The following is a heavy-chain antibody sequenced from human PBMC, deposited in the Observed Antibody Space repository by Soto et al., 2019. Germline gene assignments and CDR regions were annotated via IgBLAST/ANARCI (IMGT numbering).Heavy chain of an antibody. CDR2: VDPSRGSA. CDR3: ARPLIGNTVDL. Sequence: QAQLLQSGAEVKKPGASEKVSCKASGYTFINYFIHWVRQAPGQRLEWIGIVDPSRGSADYAQKFQGRVTMTTDVSTRTVFMDLSSLRSEDTAVYYCARPLIGNTVDLWGQGTTVIVSS. CDR1: GYTFINYF. D-gene: IGHD1-7*01. V-gene: IGHV1-46*01. J-gene: IGHJ3*01.